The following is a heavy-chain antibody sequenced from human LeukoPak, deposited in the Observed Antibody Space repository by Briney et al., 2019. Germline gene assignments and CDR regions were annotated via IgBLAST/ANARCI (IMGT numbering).Heavy chain of an antibody. V-gene: IGHV3-33*01. CDR1: GIPFSSFG. CDR2: IWYDGSNK. CDR3: ARVVDTHFDY. D-gene: IGHD5-18*01. Sequence: GGSLRLSCAAPGIPFSSFGMHWLRQAPGKGLEWVAFIWYDGSNKYYADSVKGRFTISRDNSKNTLYLQMNSLRAEDTAVYYCARVVDTHFDYWGQGTLVTVSS. J-gene: IGHJ4*02.